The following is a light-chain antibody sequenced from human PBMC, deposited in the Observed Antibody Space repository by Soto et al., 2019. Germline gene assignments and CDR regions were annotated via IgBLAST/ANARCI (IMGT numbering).Light chain of an antibody. CDR2: EVS. CDR3: ASYGSSSV. J-gene: IGLJ1*01. V-gene: IGLV2-14*01. CDR1: SSDVGGYNY. Sequence: QPVLTQPASVSGSPGQSIAISCTGTSSDVGGYNYVSWYQHHPGEAPKLMIYEVSNRPSGVSNRFSGSKSGNTASLTISGLQAEDEADYYCASYGSSSVFGTGTKLTVL.